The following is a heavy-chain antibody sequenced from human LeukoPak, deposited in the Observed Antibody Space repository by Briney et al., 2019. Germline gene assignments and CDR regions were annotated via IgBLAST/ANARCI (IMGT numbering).Heavy chain of an antibody. J-gene: IGHJ4*02. V-gene: IGHV1-18*01. Sequence: ASVEVSCKASGFTFTSFGFSWVRQAPGQGLEWMGWISAYNGNTNYAQNLQGRVTTTTDTSTSTAYMELRSLRSDDTAVYYCARDLWPHSIDYWGQGTLVTVSS. D-gene: IGHD2-21*01. CDR2: ISAYNGNT. CDR1: GFTFTSFG. CDR3: ARDLWPHSIDY.